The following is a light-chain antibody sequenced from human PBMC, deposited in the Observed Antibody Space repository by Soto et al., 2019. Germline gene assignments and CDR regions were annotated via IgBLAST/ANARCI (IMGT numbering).Light chain of an antibody. V-gene: IGKV1-27*01. Sequence: EIQMTQSPSSLSASVGDRVIITCRASQGISNYLAWFQQKPGKAPKLLIYAASTLQSGVPSRFSGSGSGKDFTLTSSSLQPEDVATYYCQKYNSAPRTFGQGTKLEIK. CDR3: QKYNSAPRT. CDR1: QGISNY. J-gene: IGKJ2*01. CDR2: AAS.